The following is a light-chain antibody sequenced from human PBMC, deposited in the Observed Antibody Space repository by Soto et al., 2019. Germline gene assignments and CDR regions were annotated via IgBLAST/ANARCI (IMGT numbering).Light chain of an antibody. V-gene: IGKV1-9*01. J-gene: IGKJ3*01. CDR3: PQFNSYPRT. CDR1: QDISTY. CDR2: AAS. Sequence: QLTQSPSSLSASAGDRVTITCRASQDISTYLAWYQQKPGKAPKLLIHAASTLQSGVPARFSGSGSGTDLTLIISSLQPEDFATYYSPQFNSYPRTFGPGTKVDIX.